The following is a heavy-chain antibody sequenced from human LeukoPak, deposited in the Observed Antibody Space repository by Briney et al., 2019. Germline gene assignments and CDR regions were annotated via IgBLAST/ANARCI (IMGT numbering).Heavy chain of an antibody. V-gene: IGHV3-30-3*01. CDR1: GFTFSSYA. CDR3: ARDSVVPAAIFDY. CDR2: ISYDGSNK. Sequence: GGSLRLSCAASGFTFSSYAMHWVRQAPGKGLEWVAVISYDGSNKYYADSVKGRFTISRDNSKNTLYLQMNSLRAEDTAVYYCARDSVVPAAIFDYWGQGTLVTVSP. J-gene: IGHJ4*02. D-gene: IGHD2-2*01.